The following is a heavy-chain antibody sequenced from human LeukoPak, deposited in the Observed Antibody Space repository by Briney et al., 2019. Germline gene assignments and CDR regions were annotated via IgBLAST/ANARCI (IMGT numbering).Heavy chain of an antibody. D-gene: IGHD1-26*01. J-gene: IGHJ6*03. CDR1: GDSITNYY. Sequence: SETLSLTCTVSGDSITNYYWNWIRQPPGRGLEWIGYIYYSGSTDYNPSLKSRVTISVDTSKNQFSLKLSSVTAADTAVYYCARSYLVSYYHYYYMDVWGKGTTVTVSS. CDR3: ARSYLVSYYHYYYMDV. V-gene: IGHV4-59*01. CDR2: IYYSGST.